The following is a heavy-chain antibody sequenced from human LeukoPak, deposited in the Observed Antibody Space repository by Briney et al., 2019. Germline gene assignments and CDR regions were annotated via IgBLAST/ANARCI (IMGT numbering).Heavy chain of an antibody. Sequence: SETLSLTCTVSGGSISSHYWSWIRQPPGKGLEWIGYIYYSGSTNYNPSLKSRVTISVDTSKNQFSLKLSSVTAADTAVYYCARGLPTVTPFDYWGQGTLVTVSS. CDR2: IYYSGST. CDR1: GGSISSHY. D-gene: IGHD4-11*01. V-gene: IGHV4-59*11. J-gene: IGHJ4*02. CDR3: ARGLPTVTPFDY.